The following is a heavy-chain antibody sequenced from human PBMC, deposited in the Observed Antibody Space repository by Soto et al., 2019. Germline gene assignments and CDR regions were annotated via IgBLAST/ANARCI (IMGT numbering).Heavy chain of an antibody. CDR1: GFTFRSYS. D-gene: IGHD2-8*01. Sequence: VQLVESGGDLVQPGESLRLSCAASGFTFRSYSMHWVRQAPGKGLVWVSGINSDGSTTTYADSVKGRFTISRDNAKKTMFHQMISMRGEDAAVYYCFKYGIMDDWGQGTIVTVSS. CDR3: FKYGIMDD. J-gene: IGHJ6*02. CDR2: INSDGSTT. V-gene: IGHV3-74*01.